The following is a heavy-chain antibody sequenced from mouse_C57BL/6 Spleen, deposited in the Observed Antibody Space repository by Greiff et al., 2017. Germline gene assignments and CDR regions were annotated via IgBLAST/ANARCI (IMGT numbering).Heavy chain of an antibody. CDR3: ARKRVGFPFSY. V-gene: IGHV1-50*01. Sequence: QVQLQQPGAELVKPGASVKLSCKASGYTFTSYWMQWVKQRPGQGLEWIGEIAPTDSYTNYNQKFKGKATLTVDTSSSTAYMQLSSRTSEDSAVYYCARKRVGFPFSYWGHGTLVTVSA. CDR2: IAPTDSYT. J-gene: IGHJ3*01. CDR1: GYTFTSYW. D-gene: IGHD1-3*01.